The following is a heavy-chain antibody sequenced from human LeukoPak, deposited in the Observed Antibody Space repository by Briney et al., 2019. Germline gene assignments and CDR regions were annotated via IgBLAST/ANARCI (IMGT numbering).Heavy chain of an antibody. CDR1: GYSISSSYY. CDR3: ARGRGDYVWGSYRYRYFDY. D-gene: IGHD3-16*02. V-gene: IGHV4-38-2*01. J-gene: IGHJ4*02. Sequence: KPSETLSLTCAVSGYSISSSYYWGWIRQPPGKGLEWIGTIYHSGSTHYNPSLKSRVTISVDTSKNQFSLKLSSVTAADTAVYYCARGRGDYVWGSYRYRYFDYWGQGTLVTVSS. CDR2: IYHSGST.